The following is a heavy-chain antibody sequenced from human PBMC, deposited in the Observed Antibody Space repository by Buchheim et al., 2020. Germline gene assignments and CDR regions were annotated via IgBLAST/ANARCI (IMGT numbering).Heavy chain of an antibody. V-gene: IGHV3-74*01. CDR1: GFTFSSSW. CDR3: GANFDY. CDR2: INSDGSNT. J-gene: IGHJ4*02. Sequence: EVQLVESGGVLVQPGGSLRLSCAASGFTFSSSWMHWVRQPPRKGLVWVSRINSDGSNTLYADSVKGRFTVSRDNAKNTLYLQMNSLRVEDTAVYYCGANFDYWGQGTL.